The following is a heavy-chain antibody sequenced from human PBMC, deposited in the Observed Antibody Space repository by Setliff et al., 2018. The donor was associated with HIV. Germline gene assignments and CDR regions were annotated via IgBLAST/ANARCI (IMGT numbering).Heavy chain of an antibody. V-gene: IGHV4-31*03. CDR2: IYYIGST. Sequence: SETLSLTCTVSGGSISSGGYYWSWIRQHPGKGLEWIGYIYYIGSTFYNPSLKSRVTISVDTSKNQFSLKLSSVTAADTAVYYCARNVRRTYCGGDCYSRFDYWGQGTLVTVSS. CDR3: ARNVRRTYCGGDCYSRFDY. D-gene: IGHD2-21*02. J-gene: IGHJ4*02. CDR1: GGSISSGGYY.